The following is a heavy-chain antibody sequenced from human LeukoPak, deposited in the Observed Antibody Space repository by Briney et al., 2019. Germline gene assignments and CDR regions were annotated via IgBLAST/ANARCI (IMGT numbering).Heavy chain of an antibody. CDR2: ISWNSGSI. Sequence: SLRLSCAASGFTFDDYAMHWVRQAPGKGLEWVSGISWNSGSIGYADSVKGRFTISRDNAKNSLYLQMNSLRAEDTAVYYCARDRVPGYWGQGTLVTVSS. D-gene: IGHD4/OR15-4a*01. CDR3: ARDRVPGY. V-gene: IGHV3-9*01. CDR1: GFTFDDYA. J-gene: IGHJ4*02.